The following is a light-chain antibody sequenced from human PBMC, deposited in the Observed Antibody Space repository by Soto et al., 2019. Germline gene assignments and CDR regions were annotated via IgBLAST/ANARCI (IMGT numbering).Light chain of an antibody. J-gene: IGLJ2*01. V-gene: IGLV8-61*01. Sequence: QTVVTQEPSVSVSPGGTVTLTCGLSSGSVSTSYYPSWYPQTPGQAPRTLIYSTNTRSSGVPDRFSGSILGNKAALTITGAQADDESDYYCVLYMGSGISVFGGGTKLTVL. CDR1: SGSVSTSYY. CDR2: STN. CDR3: VLYMGSGISV.